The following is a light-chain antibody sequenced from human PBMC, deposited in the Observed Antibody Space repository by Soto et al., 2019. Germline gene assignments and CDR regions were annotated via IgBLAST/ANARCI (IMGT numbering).Light chain of an antibody. CDR2: EVS. CDR1: SSDVGSYNH. CDR3: YSFTTRDTYV. V-gene: IGLV2-18*02. J-gene: IGLJ1*01. Sequence: QSALTQPPSVSGSPGQSVTISCSGTSSDVGSYNHVSWYQQAPGTAPKLMIYEVSNRPSGVPDRFSGSKSGNTASLTISGLQPEDEADYYCYSFTTRDTYVFGTGTKVTVL.